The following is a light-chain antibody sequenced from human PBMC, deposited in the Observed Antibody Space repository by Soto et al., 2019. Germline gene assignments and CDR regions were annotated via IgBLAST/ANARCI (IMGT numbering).Light chain of an antibody. Sequence: QTVVTQEPSFSVSPGGTVTLTCGLNSDSVSSSYYPSWYQQTPVQAPRTLIYDTNTRSSGVPDRFSGSILGNKAALTITGAQADDESDYYCVLYMGSGISVFGGGTKLTVL. V-gene: IGLV8-61*01. J-gene: IGLJ3*02. CDR2: DTN. CDR1: SDSVSSSYY. CDR3: VLYMGSGISV.